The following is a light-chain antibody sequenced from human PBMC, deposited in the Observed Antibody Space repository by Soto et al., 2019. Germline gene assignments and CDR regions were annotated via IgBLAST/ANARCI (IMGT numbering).Light chain of an antibody. V-gene: IGKV3-15*01. CDR3: QQYHNLWT. Sequence: IRMTQSPSTLSVSLGERVTISCRTGQTIYSNVAWYQQRPGQAPRLLIYRASTGAPGVPAGFSGSGSGTEFTLTISRLQSEDFAIDYCQQYHNLWTFGQGTKVEIK. CDR1: QTIYSN. J-gene: IGKJ1*01. CDR2: RAS.